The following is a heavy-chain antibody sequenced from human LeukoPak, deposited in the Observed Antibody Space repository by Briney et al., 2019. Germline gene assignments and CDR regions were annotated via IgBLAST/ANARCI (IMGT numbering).Heavy chain of an antibody. V-gene: IGHV3-23*01. CDR3: AKNYYDSSGYEYYFDY. D-gene: IGHD3-22*01. Sequence: GGSLRLSCAASGFTFSSYAMSWVRQAPGKGLEWVSAISGSGGSTYYADSVKGRFTISRDNSKNTLYLQMNSPRAEDTAVYYCAKNYYDSSGYEYYFDYWGQGTLVTVSS. CDR2: ISGSGGST. CDR1: GFTFSSYA. J-gene: IGHJ4*02.